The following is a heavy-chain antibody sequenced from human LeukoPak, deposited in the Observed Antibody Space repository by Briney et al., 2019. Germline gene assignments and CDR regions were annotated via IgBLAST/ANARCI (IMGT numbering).Heavy chain of an antibody. CDR3: ARGHGENCGGDCYSRVLDF. J-gene: IGHJ4*02. CDR1: GFRSEMYA. V-gene: IGHV3-23*01. D-gene: IGHD2-21*02. Sequence: GGSLRLSCAVYGFRSEMYAMSWVRQAPGKGPERVSIISGSGGNTIYADSVKGRFTISRDNSKNTLYLQMNSLRAEDTGLYYCARGHGENCGGDCYSRVLDFWGQGNLVTVSS. CDR2: ISGSGGNT.